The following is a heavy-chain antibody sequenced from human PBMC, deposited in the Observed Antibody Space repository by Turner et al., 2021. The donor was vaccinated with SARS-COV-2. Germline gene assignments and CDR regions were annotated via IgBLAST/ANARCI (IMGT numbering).Heavy chain of an antibody. Sequence: QLQESGPGLAKPSGTLSLTCTVSGGSISSSSYCWGWIRQPPGKGLEWIGNIYPSGCAYYYPPLKRRVTISADPSKIQFSQQLTSVTAAATAVYYCGRRMDTAMDYYGTDVWGQGTTVTVSS. V-gene: IGHV4-39*01. J-gene: IGHJ6*02. CDR1: GGSISSSSYC. D-gene: IGHD5-18*01. CDR3: GRRMDTAMDYYGTDV. CDR2: IYPSGCA.